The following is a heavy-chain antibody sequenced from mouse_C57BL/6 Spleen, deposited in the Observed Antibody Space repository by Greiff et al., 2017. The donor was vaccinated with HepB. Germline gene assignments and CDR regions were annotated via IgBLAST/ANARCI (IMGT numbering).Heavy chain of an antibody. D-gene: IGHD1-1*01. Sequence: QVQLQQPGAELVKPGASVKMSCKASGYTFTSYWITWVKQRPGQGLEWIGDIYPGSGSTNYNEKFKSKATLTVDTSSSPAYMQLSSLTSEDSAVYYCARGYYGSKDYFDYWGQGTTLTVSS. CDR3: ARGYYGSKDYFDY. CDR2: IYPGSGST. CDR1: GYTFTSYW. V-gene: IGHV1-55*01. J-gene: IGHJ2*01.